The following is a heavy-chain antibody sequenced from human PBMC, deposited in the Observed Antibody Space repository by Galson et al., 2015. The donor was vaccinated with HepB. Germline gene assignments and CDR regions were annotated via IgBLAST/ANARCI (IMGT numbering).Heavy chain of an antibody. D-gene: IGHD4-17*01. CDR3: ARVADADYGDHSHFDY. V-gene: IGHV3-11*06. Sequence: SLRLSCAASGFTLSDYYMSWIRQAPGKGLGWVSYISSSSTYTNYADSVKGRFTISRDNAKKSLYLQINSLRAEDTAVYYCARVADADYGDHSHFDYWGQGTLVTVSS. CDR2: ISSSSTYT. J-gene: IGHJ4*02. CDR1: GFTLSDYY.